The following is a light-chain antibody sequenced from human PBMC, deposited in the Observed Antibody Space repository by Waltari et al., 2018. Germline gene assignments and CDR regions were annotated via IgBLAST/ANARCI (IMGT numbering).Light chain of an antibody. CDR3: HVWHPHVEPGV. J-gene: IGLJ1*01. V-gene: IGLV3-21*04. CDR2: YDR. Sequence: SYVVTQPPSVSVAPGETATITCGGDNIGTYSVHWYQQKAGQAPVLVIFYDRDRPSGIPERFSGSNSGNTATLTISRVEAGDEARYYCHVWHPHVEPGVFGTGTEVTVV. CDR1: NIGTYS.